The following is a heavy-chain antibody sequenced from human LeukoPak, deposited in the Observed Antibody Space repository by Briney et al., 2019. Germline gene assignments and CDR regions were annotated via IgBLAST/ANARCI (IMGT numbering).Heavy chain of an antibody. V-gene: IGHV3-33*01. CDR1: GFTFSSYG. Sequence: GRSLRLSCAASGFTFSSYGMHWVRQAPGKGLEWVAVIWYDGSNKYYADSVKGRFTVSRDNSKNTLYLQMNSLRAEDTAVYYCARALRGFDYWGQGTLVTVSS. CDR2: IWYDGSNK. CDR3: ARALRGFDY. D-gene: IGHD3-10*01. J-gene: IGHJ4*02.